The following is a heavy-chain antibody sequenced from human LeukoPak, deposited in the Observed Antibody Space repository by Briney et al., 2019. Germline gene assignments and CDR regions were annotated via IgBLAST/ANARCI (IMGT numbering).Heavy chain of an antibody. D-gene: IGHD3-10*01. Sequence: SETLSLTCAVYGGSFSDFYWSWIRQPPGKGLEWIGEILHSGITNYNPSLKSRVTISVDTSKNQFSLRLNSVTAADTAVYYCARVDRHFSGTSYKKRSYGMDVWGQGTTV. V-gene: IGHV4-34*12. CDR2: ILHSGIT. J-gene: IGHJ6*02. CDR1: GGSFSDFY. CDR3: ARVDRHFSGTSYKKRSYGMDV.